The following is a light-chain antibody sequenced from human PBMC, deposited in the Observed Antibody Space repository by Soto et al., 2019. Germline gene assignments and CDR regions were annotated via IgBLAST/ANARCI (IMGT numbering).Light chain of an antibody. CDR1: QSVSRSY. V-gene: IGKV3-20*01. Sequence: EIVLTKSPGNLSLSPGERATLSCRASQSVSRSYLAWYQQKPGQAPRLLIYGASSRATGIPDRFSGSGSGTDFTLTISRLEPEDFAVYYCQQYGSSQWTFGQGTKVEIK. CDR2: GAS. J-gene: IGKJ1*01. CDR3: QQYGSSQWT.